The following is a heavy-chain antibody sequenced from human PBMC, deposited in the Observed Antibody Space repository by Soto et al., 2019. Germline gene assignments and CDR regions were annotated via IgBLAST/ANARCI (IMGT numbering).Heavy chain of an antibody. CDR1: GFTFISYA. D-gene: IGHD6-13*01. V-gene: IGHV3-64*02. CDR3: ARGSRYRYSSSWSSPFDY. CDR2: ISSNGGST. Sequence: GSLRLSCAASGFTFISYAMHWVRQAPGKGLEYVSAISSNGGSTYYADSVKGRFTISRDNSKNTLYLQMGSLRAEDMAVYYCARGSRYRYSSSWSSPFDYWGQGTLVTVSS. J-gene: IGHJ4*02.